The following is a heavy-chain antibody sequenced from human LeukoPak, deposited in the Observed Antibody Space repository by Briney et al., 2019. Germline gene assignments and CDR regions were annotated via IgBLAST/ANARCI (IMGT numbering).Heavy chain of an antibody. Sequence: GASVKVSCKASGYTFTGYYIHWVRQAPGQGLEWMGWINPNTDDTNYAQKFQGRVTMTRDTSISTAYMELTRLRSDDTAVYYCARGYYDSSAYYSADYWGQGTLVTVSS. CDR3: ARGYYDSSAYYSADY. D-gene: IGHD3-22*01. J-gene: IGHJ4*02. CDR2: INPNTDDT. CDR1: GYTFTGYY. V-gene: IGHV1-2*02.